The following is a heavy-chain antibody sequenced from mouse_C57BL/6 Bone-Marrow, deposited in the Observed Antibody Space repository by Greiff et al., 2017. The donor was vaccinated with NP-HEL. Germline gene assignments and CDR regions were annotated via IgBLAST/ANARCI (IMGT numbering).Heavy chain of an antibody. CDR3: ARADGNYLDY. V-gene: IGHV3-6*01. J-gene: IGHJ2*01. Sequence: EVKLMESGPGLVKPSQSLSLTCSVTGYSITSGYYWHWIRRFPVTTLDWVGSIRYDGSNNYSPSLKNRISITRDTSKNQFYLKLISVTAEDTATYYCARADGNYLDYWGQGTTLTVSS. D-gene: IGHD2-1*01. CDR2: IRYDGSN. CDR1: GYSITSGYY.